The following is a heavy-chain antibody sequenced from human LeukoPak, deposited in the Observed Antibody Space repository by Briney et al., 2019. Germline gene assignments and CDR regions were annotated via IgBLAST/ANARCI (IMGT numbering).Heavy chain of an antibody. CDR1: GFTFSSYA. D-gene: IGHD4-17*01. CDR3: ATTAGDYKGGFDY. V-gene: IGHV3-23*01. J-gene: IGHJ4*02. Sequence: PGGSLRLSCAASGFTFSSYAMSWVRQAPGKGLKWVSAISGSGGSTYYADSVKGRFTISRDNSKNTLYLQMNSLRAEDTAVYCCATTAGDYKGGFDYWGQGTLVTVSS. CDR2: ISGSGGST.